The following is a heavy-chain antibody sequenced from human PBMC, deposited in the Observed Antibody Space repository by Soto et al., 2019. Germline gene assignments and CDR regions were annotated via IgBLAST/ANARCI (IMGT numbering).Heavy chain of an antibody. CDR1: GGSMTSYH. Sequence: KPSETLSLTCTVSGGSMTSYHWNWIRQPPGRGLEWIGYIYYRGSTNYNPSLKSRVTMSVDTSNNQFSLKLTSVTAADTAVYFCAREFSGTGFDPWGQGTLVTVSS. V-gene: IGHV4-59*01. D-gene: IGHD5-12*01. J-gene: IGHJ5*02. CDR3: AREFSGTGFDP. CDR2: IYYRGST.